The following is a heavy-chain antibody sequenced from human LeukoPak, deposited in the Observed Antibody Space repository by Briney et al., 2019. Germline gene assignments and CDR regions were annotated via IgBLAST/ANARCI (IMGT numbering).Heavy chain of an antibody. CDR2: ISNSGCST. V-gene: IGHV3-23*01. J-gene: IGHJ4*02. CDR1: GFTFSSYA. CDR3: AKRASGSGTSLYYFDY. Sequence: GGSLRLSCAASGFTFSSYAMSWVRQAPGKGLEWVSVISNSGCSTFYADSVKGRFTISRDNSKNTLYLQMNSLRAEDTAVYYCAKRASGSGTSLYYFDYWGQGTLVTVSS. D-gene: IGHD3-10*01.